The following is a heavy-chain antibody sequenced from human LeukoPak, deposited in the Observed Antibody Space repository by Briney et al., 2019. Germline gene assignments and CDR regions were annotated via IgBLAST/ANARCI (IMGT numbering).Heavy chain of an antibody. CDR1: GFTVSSNY. D-gene: IGHD4-23*01. J-gene: IGHJ4*02. CDR2: IYSGGST. Sequence: PGGSLRLSCAASGFTVSSNYMSWVRQAPGKGVEWVSVIYSGGSTYYADSVKGRFTISRDNSKNTLYLQMNSLRAEDTAVYYCARDYGGSSPFDYWGQGTLVTVSS. CDR3: ARDYGGSSPFDY. V-gene: IGHV3-66*01.